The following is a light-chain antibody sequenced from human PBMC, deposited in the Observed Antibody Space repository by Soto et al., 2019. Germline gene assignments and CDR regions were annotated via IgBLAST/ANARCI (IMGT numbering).Light chain of an antibody. CDR3: QQSFSTPRK. Sequence: IVLTQTPGTLSLSPGERATLPCSASQSVSSSYLAWYQQKPGQAPRLLIYGAYSLQSGVESRFSGSGSVTDFTLTIRSLLPEECGTYYCQQSFSTPRKVGQGTKVDIK. V-gene: IGKV3-20*01. J-gene: IGKJ1*01. CDR2: GAY. CDR1: QSVSSSY.